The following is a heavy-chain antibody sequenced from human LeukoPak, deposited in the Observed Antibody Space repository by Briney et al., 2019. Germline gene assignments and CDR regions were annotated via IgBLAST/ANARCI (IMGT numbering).Heavy chain of an antibody. CDR1: GFTFDDYG. Sequence: GGSLRLSCAASGFTFDDYGMSWVRQAPGMGLEWVSGINWNGGSTGYADSVKGRFTISRDNAKNSLYLQMNSLRAEDTALYYCARAHDYYDSSGTYFDYWGQGTLVTVSS. J-gene: IGHJ4*02. D-gene: IGHD3-22*01. CDR2: INWNGGST. CDR3: ARAHDYYDSSGTYFDY. V-gene: IGHV3-20*04.